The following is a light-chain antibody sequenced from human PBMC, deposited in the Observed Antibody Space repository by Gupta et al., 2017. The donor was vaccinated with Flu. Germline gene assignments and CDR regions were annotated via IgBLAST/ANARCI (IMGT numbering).Light chain of an antibody. Sequence: EIVLTQSPATLSLSPGERATLSCRASQSVSSYLAWYQQKLGQAPRLLIYDASNRATGIPARFSGSGSGTEFTLTISSREPEDFAVYYCLQRSNCPLTFGRGTKVQIE. CDR1: QSVSSY. J-gene: IGKJ4*01. CDR2: DAS. CDR3: LQRSNCPLT. V-gene: IGKV3-11*01.